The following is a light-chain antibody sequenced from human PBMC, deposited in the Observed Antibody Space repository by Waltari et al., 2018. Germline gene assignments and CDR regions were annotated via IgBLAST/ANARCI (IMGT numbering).Light chain of an antibody. CDR3: QQFGGSPKYT. Sequence: EIVLTQSPGTLSLSPGERATLSCRASQIISNNYLAWYQAKPGQAPRLLIYGISNRATGIPDRFSGGGSGTDFTLTISRLEPEDFAVYYCQQFGGSPKYTFGQGTKLEIK. CDR2: GIS. V-gene: IGKV3-20*01. CDR1: QIISNNY. J-gene: IGKJ2*01.